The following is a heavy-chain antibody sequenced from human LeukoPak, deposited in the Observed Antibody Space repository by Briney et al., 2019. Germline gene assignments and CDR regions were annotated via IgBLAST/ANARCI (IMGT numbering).Heavy chain of an antibody. D-gene: IGHD2-21*02. CDR1: GGSISSSSYY. Sequence: SETLSLTCTVSGGSISSSSYYWGWIRQPPGKGLEWIGSIYYSGSTYYNPSLKSRVTISVDTSKNQFSLKPSSVTAADTAVYYCAGSRVKRVVTARYYYYMDVWGKGTTVTVSS. J-gene: IGHJ6*03. V-gene: IGHV4-39*07. CDR2: IYYSGST. CDR3: AGSRVKRVVTARYYYYMDV.